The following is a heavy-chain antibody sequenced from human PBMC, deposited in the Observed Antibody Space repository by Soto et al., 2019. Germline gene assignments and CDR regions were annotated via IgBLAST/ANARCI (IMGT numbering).Heavy chain of an antibody. V-gene: IGHV3-23*01. CDR3: AKGRGIAARPTNWFDP. D-gene: IGHD6-6*01. CDR2: ISGSGGST. J-gene: IGHJ5*02. Sequence: GGSLRLSCAASGFTFSSYAMSWVRQAPGKGLEWVSAISGSGGSTYYADSVKGRFTISRDNSKNTLYLQMNSLRAEDTAVYYCAKGRGIAARPTNWFDPWGQGTLVTVSS. CDR1: GFTFSSYA.